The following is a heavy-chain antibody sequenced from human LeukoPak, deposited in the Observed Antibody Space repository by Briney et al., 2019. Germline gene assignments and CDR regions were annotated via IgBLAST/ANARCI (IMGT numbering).Heavy chain of an antibody. CDR3: ARLYYYGSGYYYYYMDV. J-gene: IGHJ6*03. CDR2: IYYSGST. Sequence: SETLSLTCTVSGGSINSYYWSWIRQAPGKGLEWIGYIYYSGSTNYNPSLKSRVTISVDTSKNQFSLKLNSVTAADTAVYYCARLYYYGSGYYYYYMDVWGKGTTVTVSS. D-gene: IGHD3-10*01. CDR1: GGSINSYY. V-gene: IGHV4-59*01.